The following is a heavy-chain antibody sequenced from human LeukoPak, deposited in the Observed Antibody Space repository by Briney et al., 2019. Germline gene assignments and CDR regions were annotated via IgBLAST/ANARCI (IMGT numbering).Heavy chain of an antibody. J-gene: IGHJ3*02. CDR2: IYYSGST. CDR1: GGSISSGGYY. D-gene: IGHD6-13*01. Sequence: PSETLSLTCTVSGGSISSGGYYWSWIRQHPGKGLEWFGYIYYSGSTYYNPSLKSRVTISVDTSKNQFSLKLSSVTAADTAVYYCAGAGAAGDAFDIWGQGTMVTVSS. CDR3: AGAGAAGDAFDI. V-gene: IGHV4-31*03.